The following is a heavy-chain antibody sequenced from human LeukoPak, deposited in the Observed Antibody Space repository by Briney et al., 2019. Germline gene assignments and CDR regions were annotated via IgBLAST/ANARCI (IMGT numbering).Heavy chain of an antibody. CDR2: IKQDGSEK. Sequence: GGSLRLSCAASGFTFSSYAMSWVRQPPGKGLEWVANIKQDGSEKYYVDSVKGRFTISRDNAKNSLYLQMNSLRAEDTAVYYCATETLYSSSWYSGLDWGQGTLVTVSS. V-gene: IGHV3-7*01. CDR1: GFTFSSYA. D-gene: IGHD6-13*01. J-gene: IGHJ4*02. CDR3: ATETLYSSSWYSGLD.